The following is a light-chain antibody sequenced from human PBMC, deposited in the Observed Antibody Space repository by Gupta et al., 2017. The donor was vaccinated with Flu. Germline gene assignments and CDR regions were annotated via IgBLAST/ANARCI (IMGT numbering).Light chain of an antibody. J-gene: IGKJ1*01. CDR1: QSIRKY. CDR3: QQSYAVPRT. V-gene: IGKV1-39*01. Sequence: PSPLSASVGDRVTISCRASQSIRKYLNWYQHTPGKAPKVVIHGASTLQSGVPARFSGSGSGTDFTLTIISLRPEDFATYYCQQSYAVPRTFGQWTKVAI. CDR2: GAS.